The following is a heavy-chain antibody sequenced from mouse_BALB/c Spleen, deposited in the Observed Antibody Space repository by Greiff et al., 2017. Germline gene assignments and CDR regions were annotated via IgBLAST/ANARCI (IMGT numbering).Heavy chain of an antibody. D-gene: IGHD2-3*01. Sequence: DVKLVESGGGLVQPGGSLKLSCAASGFTFSSYTMSWVRQTPEKRLEWVAYISNGGGSTYYPDTVKGRFTISRDNAKNTLYLQMSSLKSEDTAMYYCARDGYLYAMDYWGQGTSVTVSS. CDR3: ARDGYLYAMDY. V-gene: IGHV5-12-2*01. CDR2: ISNGGGST. J-gene: IGHJ4*01. CDR1: GFTFSSYT.